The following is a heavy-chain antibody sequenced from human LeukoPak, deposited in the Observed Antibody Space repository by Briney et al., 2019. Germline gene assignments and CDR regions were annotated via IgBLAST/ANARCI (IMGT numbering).Heavy chain of an antibody. CDR2: NYYSGST. V-gene: IGHV4-61*01. D-gene: IGHD3-10*01. CDR3: ARSGGYWFDP. J-gene: IGHJ5*02. CDR1: GGPVSSGSYY. Sequence: SETLSLTCTVSGGPVSSGSYYWSWIRQPPGKGLEWIGYNYYSGSTNYNPSLKSRVTISVDTSKNQFSLKLSSVTAADTAMYYCARSGGYWFDPWGQGTLVTISS.